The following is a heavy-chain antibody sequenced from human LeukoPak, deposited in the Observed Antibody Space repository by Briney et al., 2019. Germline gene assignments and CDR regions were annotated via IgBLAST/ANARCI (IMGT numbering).Heavy chain of an antibody. Sequence: GGSLRLSCAASGFTFSSYSMNWVRQAPGKGLEWVSFISSNNNYIYYADSVKGRFTISRDNAKNSLYLQMNSLRAEDTAVYYCAELGITMIGGVWGKGTTVTISS. V-gene: IGHV3-21*01. CDR1: GFTFSSYS. CDR3: AELGITMIGGV. D-gene: IGHD3-10*02. CDR2: ISSNNNYI. J-gene: IGHJ6*04.